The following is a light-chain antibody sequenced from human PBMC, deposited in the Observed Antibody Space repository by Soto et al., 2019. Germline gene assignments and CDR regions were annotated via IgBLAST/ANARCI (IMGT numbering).Light chain of an antibody. CDR2: AAS. J-gene: IGKJ1*01. V-gene: IGKV1-39*01. CDR3: QQSYSTTWT. Sequence: DIQMTQSPPSLSASVGDRVTITCRASQSISSYLNWYQQKPGKAPNLLIYAASSLESGVPSRFSGSGSGTDFTLTISSLQPEYFATYYCQQSYSTTWTFGQGTKVEIK. CDR1: QSISSY.